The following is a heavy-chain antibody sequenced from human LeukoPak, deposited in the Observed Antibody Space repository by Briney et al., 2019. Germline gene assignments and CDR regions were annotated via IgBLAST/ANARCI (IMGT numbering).Heavy chain of an antibody. CDR2: IYYSGST. D-gene: IGHD3-10*01. Sequence: SETLSLTCTVSGGSISSSSYYWGWIRQPPGKGLEWIGSIYYSGSTYYNPSLKSRVTISVDTSKNQFSLKLSSVTAADTAVYYCARAVLLWFGDSLGIDAFDIWGQGTMVTVSS. J-gene: IGHJ3*02. V-gene: IGHV4-39*07. CDR3: ARAVLLWFGDSLGIDAFDI. CDR1: GGSISSSSYY.